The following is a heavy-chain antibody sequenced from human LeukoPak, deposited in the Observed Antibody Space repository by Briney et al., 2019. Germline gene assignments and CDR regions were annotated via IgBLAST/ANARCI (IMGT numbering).Heavy chain of an antibody. CDR1: GFTFRSYW. Sequence: GGSLRLSCAASGFTFRSYWMSWVRQAPGKGLEWVANIKQDGSDKYYVDSVKGRFTISRDNAKNSLYLQMNSLRAGDTAVYYCAREEYGDHLWWGQGALVTVSS. J-gene: IGHJ4*02. CDR2: IKQDGSDK. CDR3: AREEYGDHLW. D-gene: IGHD4-17*01. V-gene: IGHV3-7*01.